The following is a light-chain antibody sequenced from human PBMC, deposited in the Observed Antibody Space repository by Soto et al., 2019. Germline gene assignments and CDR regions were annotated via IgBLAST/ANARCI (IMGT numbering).Light chain of an antibody. CDR3: QQYARSPLA. V-gene: IGKV3-20*01. J-gene: IGKJ4*01. CDR1: QSVRSDY. CDR2: CAS. Sequence: EIVLTQSPGTLSLSPGERATLSCRASQSVRSDYLAWYQQKPGQAPRLLIYCASTSATGIPARVSGSGSGTEFTITISSLQSEDFAVYYCQQYARSPLAFGGGTKVDIK.